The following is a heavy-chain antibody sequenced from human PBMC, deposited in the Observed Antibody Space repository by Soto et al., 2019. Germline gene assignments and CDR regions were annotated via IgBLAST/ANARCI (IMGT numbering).Heavy chain of an antibody. D-gene: IGHD3-16*01. CDR3: XXXXXSISXGNGXXF. CDR1: GFSFMNYA. V-gene: IGHV3-23*01. CDR2: ISGSGGNT. J-gene: IGHJ4*01. Sequence: XRLSCAASGFSFMNYALSWVRQAPGKGLEWVSIISGSGGNTYYADSVKGRFTISRDNSKNTLYLQMNSLRAEDTAVYYXXXXXXSISXGNGXXFWGXGTLVTVSS.